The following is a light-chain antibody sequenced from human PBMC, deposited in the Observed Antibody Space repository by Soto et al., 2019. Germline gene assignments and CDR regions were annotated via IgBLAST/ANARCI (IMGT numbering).Light chain of an antibody. V-gene: IGLV2-11*01. Sequence: LTQPRSVSGSPGQSVTISCSGTSSDVGGYDYVSWYQQSPDKAPKLMIFDVSERPAGVPDRFAGSKSGNTASLTISGLQAEDEADYYCFSYAGTYTPVVFGGGTKVTVL. J-gene: IGLJ2*01. CDR3: FSYAGTYTPVV. CDR2: DVS. CDR1: SSDVGGYDY.